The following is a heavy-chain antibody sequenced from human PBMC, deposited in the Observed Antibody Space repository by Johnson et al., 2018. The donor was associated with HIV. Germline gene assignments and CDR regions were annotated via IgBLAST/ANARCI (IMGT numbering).Heavy chain of an antibody. Sequence: VQLVESGGGLVQPGGSLRLSCAASGITVSSNYMSWVRQAPGKGLEWVSLIFSVGNTYYADSVKGRFTISRDNAKNSLYLQINSLRAEDTAVYYCTTERLQKVLRAFDIWGQGTMVTVSS. D-gene: IGHD3-16*01. CDR3: TTERLQKVLRAFDI. CDR2: IFSVGNT. CDR1: GITVSSNY. V-gene: IGHV3-66*01. J-gene: IGHJ3*02.